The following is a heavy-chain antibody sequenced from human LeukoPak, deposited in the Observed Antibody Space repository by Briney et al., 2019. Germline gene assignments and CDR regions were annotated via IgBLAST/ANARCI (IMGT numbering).Heavy chain of an antibody. CDR1: GYSFTSYW. V-gene: IGHV5-51*01. CDR3: AREATYYDFWSGYGPINAFDI. D-gene: IGHD3-3*01. Sequence: GESLKISCKGSGYSFTSYWIGWVRQMPGKGPEWMGIIYPGDSDTRYSPSFQGQVTISADKSISTAYLQWSSLKASDTAMYYCAREATYYDFWSGYGPINAFDIWGQGTMVTVSS. J-gene: IGHJ3*02. CDR2: IYPGDSDT.